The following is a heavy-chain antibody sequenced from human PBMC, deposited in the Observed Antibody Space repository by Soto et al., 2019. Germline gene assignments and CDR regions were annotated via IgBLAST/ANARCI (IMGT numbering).Heavy chain of an antibody. CDR2: ISSSGGST. V-gene: IGHV3-23*01. J-gene: IGHJ4*02. CDR1: GFTFSSYA. D-gene: IGHD3-22*01. Sequence: GGSLRLSCAASGFTFSSYAMSWVRQAPGKGLEWVSTISSSGGSTYYADSVKGRFTISRDKSKNTMYLQMNSLRAEDTAVYYCAKLVREGVVIMFDFWGQGTLVTVS. CDR3: AKLVREGVVIMFDF.